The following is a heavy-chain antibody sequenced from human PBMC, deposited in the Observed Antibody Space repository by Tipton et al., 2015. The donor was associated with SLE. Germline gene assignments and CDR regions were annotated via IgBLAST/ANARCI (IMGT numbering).Heavy chain of an antibody. CDR2: ISYDGSNK. Sequence: RSLRLSCAASGFTFSSYAMHWVRQAPGKGLEWVAVISYDGSNKYYADSVKGRFTISRDNSKNTLYLQMNSLRAEDTAVYYCARGAPGIAVAGKVDYWGQGTLVTVSS. J-gene: IGHJ4*02. CDR3: ARGAPGIAVAGKVDY. V-gene: IGHV3-30*04. D-gene: IGHD6-19*01. CDR1: GFTFSSYA.